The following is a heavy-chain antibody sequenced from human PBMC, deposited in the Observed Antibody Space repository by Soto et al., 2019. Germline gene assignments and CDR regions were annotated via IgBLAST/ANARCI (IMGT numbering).Heavy chain of an antibody. V-gene: IGHV3-30-3*01. CDR1: GFTFSSYA. D-gene: IGHD3-22*01. CDR3: ARDYYDSSGYYWDY. J-gene: IGHJ4*02. Sequence: QVQLVESGGGVVQPGRSLRLSCAASGFTFSSYAMHWVRQAPGKGLEWVAVISYDGSNKYYADSVKGRFTISRDNSKNTLYLQMNSLRAEDTAVYYCARDYYDSSGYYWDYWGQGTLVTVSS. CDR2: ISYDGSNK.